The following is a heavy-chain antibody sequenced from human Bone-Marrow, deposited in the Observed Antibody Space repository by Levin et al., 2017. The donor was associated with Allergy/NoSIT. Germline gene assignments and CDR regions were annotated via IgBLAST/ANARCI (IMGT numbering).Heavy chain of an antibody. V-gene: IGHV3-49*03. Sequence: GGSLRLSCTASGFTFGDYAMSWFRQAPGKGLEWVGFIRSKAYGGTTEYAASVKGRFTISRDDSKSIAYLQMNSLKTEDTAVYYCTRDLAWAYYYYYGMDVWGQGTTVTVSS. CDR2: IRSKAYGGTT. J-gene: IGHJ6*02. D-gene: IGHD3-16*01. CDR1: GFTFGDYA. CDR3: TRDLAWAYYYYYGMDV.